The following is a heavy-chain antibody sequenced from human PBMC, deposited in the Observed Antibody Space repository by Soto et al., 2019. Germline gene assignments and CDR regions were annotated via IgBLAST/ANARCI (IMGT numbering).Heavy chain of an antibody. CDR2: IIPIFGTA. V-gene: IGHV1-69*06. CDR3: TKGWETVGTTTPFAY. CDR1: GGTFSSYA. J-gene: IGHJ4*02. Sequence: ASVKVSCKASGGTFSSYAISWVRQAPGQGLEWMGGIIPIFGTANYAQKFQGRVAITADKSTSTAYMELSSLRSEDTALYYCTKGWETVGTTTPFAYWGQGTLVTVSS. D-gene: IGHD1-26*01.